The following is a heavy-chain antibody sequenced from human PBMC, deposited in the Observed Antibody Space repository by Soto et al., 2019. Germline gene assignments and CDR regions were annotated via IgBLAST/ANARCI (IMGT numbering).Heavy chain of an antibody. CDR1: GGTFSIYT. D-gene: IGHD1-1*01. V-gene: IGHV1-69*01. Sequence: QVQLVQSGAEVKKPGSSVKVSCKASGGTFSIYTISWVRQAPGQGLEWMGGSANSAQKFQGRLTVTADESTSTVYLELSSLTSEDTAVYYCATWHEREHAYDVWGQGTTVTVSS. CDR2: SA. CDR3: ATWHEREHAYDV. J-gene: IGHJ3*01.